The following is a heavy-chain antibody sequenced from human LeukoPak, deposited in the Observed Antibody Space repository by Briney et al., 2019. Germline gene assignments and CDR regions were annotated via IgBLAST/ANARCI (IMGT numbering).Heavy chain of an antibody. V-gene: IGHV4-34*01. CDR1: GGSFSGYY. CDR3: ARRGVTTIDY. J-gene: IGHJ4*02. Sequence: SETLSLTCAVYGGSFSGYYWNWIRQPPGKGLEWIGEINHSGSTNYNPSLKSRVTISVDTSKNQLSLKLSSVTAADTAVYYCARRGVTTIDYWGQGTLVTVSS. CDR2: INHSGST. D-gene: IGHD3-10*01.